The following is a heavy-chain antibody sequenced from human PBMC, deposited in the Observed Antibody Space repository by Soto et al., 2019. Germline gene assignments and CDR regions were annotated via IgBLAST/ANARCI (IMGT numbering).Heavy chain of an antibody. Sequence: PSETLSLTCTVSGGSISSSSYYWGWIRQPPGKGLEWIGSIYYSGSTYYNPSLKSRVTISVDRSKNQFSLKLSSVTAADTAVYYCARGRVTTRAYSNWFDPWGQGTLVTVSS. J-gene: IGHJ5*02. D-gene: IGHD4-4*01. CDR2: IYYSGST. V-gene: IGHV4-39*07. CDR1: GGSISSSSYY. CDR3: ARGRVTTRAYSNWFDP.